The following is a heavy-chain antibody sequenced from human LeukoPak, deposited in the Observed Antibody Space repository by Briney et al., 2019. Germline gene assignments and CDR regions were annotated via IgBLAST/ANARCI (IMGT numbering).Heavy chain of an antibody. CDR2: ISAYNGNT. V-gene: IGHV1-18*01. D-gene: IGHD2-15*01. Sequence: ASVKVSCKASGYTFTSYGISWVRQALGQGLEWMGWISAYNGNTNYAQKLQGRVTMTTDTSTSTAYMELSSLRSEDTAVYYCARLHRYCSGGSCFSDAFDIWGQGTMVTVSS. J-gene: IGHJ3*02. CDR3: ARLHRYCSGGSCFSDAFDI. CDR1: GYTFTSYG.